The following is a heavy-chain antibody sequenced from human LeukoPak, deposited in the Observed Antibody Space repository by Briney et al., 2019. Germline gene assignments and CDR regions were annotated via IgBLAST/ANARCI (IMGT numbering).Heavy chain of an antibody. D-gene: IGHD3-22*01. Sequence: ASVKVSCKASGGTFSSYAISWVRQAPGQGLEWMGGIIPIFGTANYARKFQGRVTITTDESTSTAYRELSSLRSEDTAVYYCARGDYYDSSGYWDHWGQGTLVTVSS. CDR3: ARGDYYDSSGYWDH. J-gene: IGHJ4*02. CDR1: GGTFSSYA. CDR2: IIPIFGTA. V-gene: IGHV1-69*05.